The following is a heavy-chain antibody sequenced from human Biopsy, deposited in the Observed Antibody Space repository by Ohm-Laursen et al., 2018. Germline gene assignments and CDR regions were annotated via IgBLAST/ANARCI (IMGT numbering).Heavy chain of an antibody. CDR3: ARGYAGLYEAFDF. D-gene: IGHD5-18*01. V-gene: IGHV4-59*01. J-gene: IGHJ3*01. Sequence: TLSLTCTVSGGSIKSYYWNWIRQPPGKGLEWIGNIYNDVSTKYNPSLRSRVTISADKSANQFSLKLRSVTAADTAVYYCARGYAGLYEAFDFWGQGTVVTVAS. CDR2: IYNDVST. CDR1: GGSIKSYY.